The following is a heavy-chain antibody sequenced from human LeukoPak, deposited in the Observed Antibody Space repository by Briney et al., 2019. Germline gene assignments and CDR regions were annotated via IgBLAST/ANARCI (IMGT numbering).Heavy chain of an antibody. CDR2: INPSGGST. J-gene: IGHJ6*03. D-gene: IGHD2-8*02. Sequence: GASVKVPCKACRYTFTSYYIHWVQQAPGQGLEWMEIINPSGGSTSYAQKFQGRVTMTRDMSTSTVYMELSSLRSEDTAVYYCARDTADWWYMDVWGKGTTVTVSS. CDR3: ARDTADWWYMDV. V-gene: IGHV1-46*01. CDR1: RYTFTSYY.